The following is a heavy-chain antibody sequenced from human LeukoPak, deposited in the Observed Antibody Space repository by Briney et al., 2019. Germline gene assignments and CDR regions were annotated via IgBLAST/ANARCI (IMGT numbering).Heavy chain of an antibody. Sequence: ASVKVSCKASGYTFTSYGISWVRQGPGQGPEWLGWISAYNGNTNYAQKLQDRVTMTTDTSTSTGYMELRSLTSDDTAMYYCARVWAYCSGGACYDYWGQGTLVTVSS. D-gene: IGHD2-15*01. V-gene: IGHV1-18*01. J-gene: IGHJ4*02. CDR2: ISAYNGNT. CDR3: ARVWAYCSGGACYDY. CDR1: GYTFTSYG.